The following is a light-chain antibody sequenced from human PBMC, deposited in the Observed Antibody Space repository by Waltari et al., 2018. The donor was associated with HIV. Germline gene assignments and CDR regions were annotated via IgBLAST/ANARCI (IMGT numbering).Light chain of an antibody. CDR2: DVD. J-gene: IGLJ2*01. CDR1: SSDISTYNF. Sequence: QSALTQPASVSGSPGQSITISCSGTSSDISTYNFVPWYQTHPDKAPKLLIYDVDTRPSGVPGRFSGSKAGDTASLTISAIQADDEADYFCSSYTTTNTVVFGGGTKVSVL. CDR3: SSYTTTNTVV. V-gene: IGLV2-14*03.